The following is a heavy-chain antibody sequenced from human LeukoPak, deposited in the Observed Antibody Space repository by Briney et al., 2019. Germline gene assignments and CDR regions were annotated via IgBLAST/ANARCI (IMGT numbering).Heavy chain of an antibody. CDR1: GGSISSSSYY. V-gene: IGHV4-39*07. D-gene: IGHD3-10*01. Sequence: SETLSLTCTVSGGSISSSSYYWGWIRQPPGKGLEWIGSIYYSGSTYYNPSLKSRVTISVDTSKNQFSLKLSSVTAADTAVYYCARDTYYYGSGSYYDYWGQGTLVTVSS. CDR2: IYYSGST. CDR3: ARDTYYYGSGSYYDY. J-gene: IGHJ4*02.